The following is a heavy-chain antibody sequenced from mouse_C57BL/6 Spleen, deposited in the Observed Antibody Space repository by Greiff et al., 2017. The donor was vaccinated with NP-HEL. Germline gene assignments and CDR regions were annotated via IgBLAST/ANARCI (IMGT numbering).Heavy chain of an antibody. J-gene: IGHJ2*01. Sequence: EVMLVESGGDLVKPGGSLKLSCAASGFTFSSYGMSWVRQTPDKRLEWVATISSGGSYTYYPDSVKGRFTISRDNAKNTLYLQMSSLKSEDTAMYYCARQRGFTTVVAEGYFDYWGQGTTLTVSS. CDR3: ARQRGFTTVVAEGYFDY. CDR2: ISSGGSYT. D-gene: IGHD1-1*01. V-gene: IGHV5-6*01. CDR1: GFTFSSYG.